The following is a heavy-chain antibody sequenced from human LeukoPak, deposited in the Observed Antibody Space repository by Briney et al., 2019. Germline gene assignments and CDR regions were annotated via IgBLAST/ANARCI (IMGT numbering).Heavy chain of an antibody. Sequence: GGSLRLSCAASGFTFSSYAMSWVRQAPGKGLEWVSAISGSGGSTYYADSVKGRFTISRDNPKNTLYLQMNRLRAEDTAVYCCARREMCDGAIDYWGQGTLVTVSS. CDR3: ARREMCDGAIDY. J-gene: IGHJ4*02. D-gene: IGHD4-17*01. CDR2: ISGSGGST. V-gene: IGHV3-23*01. CDR1: GFTFSSYA.